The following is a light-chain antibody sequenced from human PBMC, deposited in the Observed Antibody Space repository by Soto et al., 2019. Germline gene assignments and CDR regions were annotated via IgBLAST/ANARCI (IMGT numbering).Light chain of an antibody. J-gene: IGKJ2*01. CDR1: QSISSW. V-gene: IGKV1-5*03. Sequence: DIQMTQSPSTLSASVGDRVTITCRASQSISSWLAWYQQKPGKAPKLLIYKASSLESGVPSRFSGSGSGTEFTLTISSLQPDDFATYYCQQSYRTPHTFGPGTKLETK. CDR2: KAS. CDR3: QQSYRTPHT.